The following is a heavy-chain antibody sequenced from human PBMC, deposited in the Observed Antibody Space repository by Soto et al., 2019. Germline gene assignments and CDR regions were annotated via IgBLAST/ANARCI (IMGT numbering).Heavy chain of an antibody. CDR2: ISGSGGST. CDR3: AKGNYYDSSGYLDY. J-gene: IGHJ4*02. D-gene: IGHD3-22*01. V-gene: IGHV3-23*01. CDR1: GFTFSSYA. Sequence: GGSLRLSCAASGFTFSSYAMSWVRQAPGKGLEWVSAISGSGGSTYYADSVKGRFTISRDNSKNTLYLQMNSLRAEDTAVYYCAKGNYYDSSGYLDYWGQGTLVTVSS.